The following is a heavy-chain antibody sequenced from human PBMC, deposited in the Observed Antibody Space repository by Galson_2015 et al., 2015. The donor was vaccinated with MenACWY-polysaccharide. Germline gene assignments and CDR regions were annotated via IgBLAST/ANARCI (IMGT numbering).Heavy chain of an antibody. D-gene: IGHD4-17*01. V-gene: IGHV3-30*18. CDR1: GFIFNRYG. CDR3: AKDNWLRREVLVGDYDY. J-gene: IGHJ4*02. CDR2: ISYDETNK. Sequence: SLRLSCAASGFIFNRYGIHWVRQAPGKGLEWVALISYDETNKHYADSVKGRFTISRDTSKNVVYLQMNSLRVEDTALYFCAKDNWLRREVLVGDYDYWGQGTLVAVSS.